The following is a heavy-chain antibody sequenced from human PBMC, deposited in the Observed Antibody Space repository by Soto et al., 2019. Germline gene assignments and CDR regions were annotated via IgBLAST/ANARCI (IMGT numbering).Heavy chain of an antibody. J-gene: IGHJ6*02. CDR3: VKGLLIMVRKVIIPPQYYYGMDV. CDR1: GFTFGDHV. CDR2: ISGSGAIT. Sequence: GGSLRLSCAASGFTFGDHVMSWVRQAPGKGLEWVSVISGSGAITYYADSVEGRFTISRDNAKNTLYLQMNSLRAEDTAVYYCVKGLLIMVRKVIIPPQYYYGMDVWGQGTTVTVSS. D-gene: IGHD3-10*01. V-gene: IGHV3-23*01.